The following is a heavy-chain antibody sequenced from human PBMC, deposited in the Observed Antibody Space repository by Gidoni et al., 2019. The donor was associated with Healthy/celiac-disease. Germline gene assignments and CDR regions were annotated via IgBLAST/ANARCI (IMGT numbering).Heavy chain of an antibody. V-gene: IGHV4-31*03. CDR1: GGSISRGGYY. J-gene: IGHJ4*02. CDR2: IYYSGST. D-gene: IGHD6-13*01. CDR3: ARGYSSSWYGNYFDY. Sequence: QVQLQESGPGLVQPSQTLSLTCTVSGGSISRGGYYWSWIRQHPGKGLEWIGYIYYSGSTYYNPSLKSRVTISVDTSKNQFSLKLSSVTAADTAVYYCARGYSSSWYGNYFDYWGQGTLVTVSS.